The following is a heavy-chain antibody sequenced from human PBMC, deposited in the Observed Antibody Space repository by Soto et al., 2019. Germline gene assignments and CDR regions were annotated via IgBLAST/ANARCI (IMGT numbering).Heavy chain of an antibody. Sequence: GGSLRLSCAASGFTFSSYSMNWVRQAPGKGLEWVSSISSSSYIYYADSVKGRFTISRDNAKNSLYLQMNSLRAEDTAVYYCARAVASTVTTAMDVWGKGTTVTVSS. D-gene: IGHD4-17*01. CDR3: ARAVASTVTTAMDV. CDR1: GFTFSSYS. CDR2: ISSSSYI. V-gene: IGHV3-21*01. J-gene: IGHJ6*04.